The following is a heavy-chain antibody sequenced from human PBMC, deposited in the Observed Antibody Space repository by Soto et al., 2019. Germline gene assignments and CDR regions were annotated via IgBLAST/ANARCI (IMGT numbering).Heavy chain of an antibody. J-gene: IGHJ6*02. Sequence: PSETLSLTCSVYVGSCSGYYWSWIRQPPGKGLEWIGEINHSGNTNYNPSLKSRVTISVDTSKNQFSLKLSSVTAADTAVYYCARGGDFWSGYNCTRYYYYYGIGVWGQGSTFTVS. D-gene: IGHD3-3*01. CDR3: ARGGDFWSGYNCTRYYYYYGIGV. V-gene: IGHV4-34*01. CDR2: INHSGNT. CDR1: VGSCSGYY.